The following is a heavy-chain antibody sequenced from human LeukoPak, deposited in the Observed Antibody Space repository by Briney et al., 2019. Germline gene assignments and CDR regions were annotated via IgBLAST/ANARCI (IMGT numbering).Heavy chain of an antibody. D-gene: IGHD3-10*01. CDR1: GGTFSSYA. CDR3: AREVLLWFGESTYYYGMDV. V-gene: IGHV1-69*04. Sequence: SVKVSCKASGGTFSSYAISWVRQAPGQGLVWMGRIIPILGIANYAQKFQGRVTITADKSTSTAYMELSSLRSEDTAVYYCAREVLLWFGESTYYYGMDVWGQGTTVTVSS. J-gene: IGHJ6*02. CDR2: IIPILGIA.